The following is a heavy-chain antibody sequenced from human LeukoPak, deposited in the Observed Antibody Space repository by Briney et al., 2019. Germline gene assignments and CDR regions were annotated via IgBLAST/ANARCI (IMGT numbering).Heavy chain of an antibody. Sequence: GGSLRLSCAASGFTFSSYAMHWVRQAPGKGLEWVAVISYDGSNKYYTDSVKGRFTISRDNAKNSLYLQMNSLRAEDTAVYYCAREPYYYDSSGYPEVYFDYWGQGTLVTVSS. CDR1: GFTFSSYA. J-gene: IGHJ4*02. CDR3: AREPYYYDSSGYPEVYFDY. V-gene: IGHV3-30-3*01. D-gene: IGHD3-22*01. CDR2: ISYDGSNK.